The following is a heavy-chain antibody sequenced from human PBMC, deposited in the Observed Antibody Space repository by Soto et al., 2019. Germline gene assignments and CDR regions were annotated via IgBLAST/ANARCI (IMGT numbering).Heavy chain of an antibody. Sequence: HPGGSLRLSCAASGFTFSSYWMHWVRQAPGKGLVWVSRINSDGSSTSYADSVKGRFTISRDNAKNTLYLQMNSLRAEDTAVYYCARDGTHYDFWSGYYYYYMDVWGKGTTVTVSS. CDR3: ARDGTHYDFWSGYYYYYMDV. J-gene: IGHJ6*03. D-gene: IGHD3-3*01. V-gene: IGHV3-74*01. CDR2: INSDGSST. CDR1: GFTFSSYW.